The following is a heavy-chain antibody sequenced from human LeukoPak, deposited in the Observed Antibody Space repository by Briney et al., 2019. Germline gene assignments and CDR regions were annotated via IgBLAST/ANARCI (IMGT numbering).Heavy chain of an antibody. CDR2: IYYSGST. CDR3: ASLNMVRGVIPNTDY. J-gene: IGHJ4*02. CDR1: SGSISSSSYY. D-gene: IGHD3-10*01. Sequence: SETLSLTCAVSSGSISSSSYYWGWIRQHPGKGLECIGSIYYSGSTYYNPSLKSRVTISVDTSKNQFSLKLSSVTAADTAVYYCASLNMVRGVIPNTDYWGQGTLVTVSS. V-gene: IGHV4-39*01.